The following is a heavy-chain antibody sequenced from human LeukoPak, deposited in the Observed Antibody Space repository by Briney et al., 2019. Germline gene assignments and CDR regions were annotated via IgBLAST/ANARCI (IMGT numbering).Heavy chain of an antibody. CDR1: GFTVSSNY. CDR3: ARDWSSGWYYYGMDV. D-gene: IGHD6-19*01. Sequence: GGSLRLSCAASGFTVSSNYMSWVRQAPGKGLEWVSVIYSGGSTYYADSVKGRFTISRDNSKNTLYLQMNSLRAEDTAVYYCARDWSSGWYYYGMDVWGQGTTVTVSS. J-gene: IGHJ6*02. CDR2: IYSGGST. V-gene: IGHV3-66*01.